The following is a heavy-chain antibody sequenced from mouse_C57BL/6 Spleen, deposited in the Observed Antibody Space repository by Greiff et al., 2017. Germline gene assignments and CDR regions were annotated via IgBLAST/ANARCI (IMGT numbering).Heavy chain of an antibody. D-gene: IGHD1-1*01. CDR2: IDPEDGET. Sequence: VHVKQSGAELVKPGASVKLSCTASGFNIKDYYMHWVKQRTEQGLEWIGRIDPEDGETKYAPKFQGKATITADTSSNTAYLQLSSLTSEDTAVYYCARSIITTVVAIGFDYWGQGTTLTVSS. J-gene: IGHJ2*01. CDR1: GFNIKDYY. V-gene: IGHV14-2*01. CDR3: ARSIITTVVAIGFDY.